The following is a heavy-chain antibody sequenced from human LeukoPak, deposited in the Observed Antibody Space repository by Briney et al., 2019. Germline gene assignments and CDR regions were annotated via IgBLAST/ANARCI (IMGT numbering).Heavy chain of an antibody. CDR1: GGSISSGGYY. D-gene: IGHD2-2*01. CDR3: ARGSEEYASAFDI. CDR2: IYYSGST. Sequence: PSQTLSLTCTVSGGSISSGGYYWSWIRQHPGKGLEWIGYIYYSGSTYYNPSLKSRVTISVDTSKNQFSLKLSSVTAADTAVYYCARGSEEYASAFDIWGQGTMVTVSS. J-gene: IGHJ3*02. V-gene: IGHV4-31*03.